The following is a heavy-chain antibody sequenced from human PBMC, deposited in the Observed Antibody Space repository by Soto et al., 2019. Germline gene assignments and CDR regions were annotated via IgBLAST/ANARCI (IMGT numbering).Heavy chain of an antibody. V-gene: IGHV3-23*01. CDR1: GFTFSNYA. CDR2: ISGSGGST. J-gene: IGHJ6*02. CDR3: ANRAYCLSADCREDYLGMDV. D-gene: IGHD2-21*01. Sequence: EVQLLESGGGLVQPGGSRRLSCAASGFTFSNYAMTWVRQAPGMGLEWVSSISGSGGSTYYADSVKGRFTISRENSKDTVYLQMNSLRAEDTDLYYCANRAYCLSADCREDYLGMDVWGQGTTVTVSS.